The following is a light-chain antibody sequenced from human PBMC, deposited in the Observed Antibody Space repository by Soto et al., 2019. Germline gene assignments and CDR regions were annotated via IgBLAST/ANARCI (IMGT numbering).Light chain of an antibody. CDR1: SSDVGGYNY. CDR2: DVS. Sequence: QSVLTQPASVSGSPGRSITISCTGTSSDVGGYNYVSWYQQHPGKAPQLMIYDVSNRPSGVSNRFSGSKSGNTASLTISGLQAEDEADYYCRSYSSSSTLVFGTGTKVTVL. V-gene: IGLV2-14*01. CDR3: RSYSSSSTLV. J-gene: IGLJ1*01.